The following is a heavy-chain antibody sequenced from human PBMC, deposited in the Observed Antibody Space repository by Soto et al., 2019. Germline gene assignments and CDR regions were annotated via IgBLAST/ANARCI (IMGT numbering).Heavy chain of an antibody. V-gene: IGHV1-8*01. CDR1: GYTFTSYD. CDR3: ARGSLGDYYYFMDV. D-gene: IGHD3-16*01. J-gene: IGHJ6*03. CDR2: MNPNSGNT. Sequence: GASVKVSCKASGYTFTSYDINWVRQATGQGLEWMGWMNPNSGNTGYAQKFQGRVTMTRNTSISTAYMELSSLRSEDTAVYYCARGSLGDYYYFMDVWGKGSSVTGSS.